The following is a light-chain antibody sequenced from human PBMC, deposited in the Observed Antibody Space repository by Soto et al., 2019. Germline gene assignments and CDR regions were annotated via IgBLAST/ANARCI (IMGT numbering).Light chain of an antibody. J-gene: IGKJ4*01. V-gene: IGKV3-11*01. Sequence: EIVLTQSPGTLSLSPGERATLSCRASQSVSSSYLAWYQQKPGQAPRLLIYDASNRATGIPARFSGSGSGTDFTLTISSLEPEDFAVYCCQQRSNWPPLTFGGGTKVEIK. CDR3: QQRSNWPPLT. CDR2: DAS. CDR1: QSVSSSY.